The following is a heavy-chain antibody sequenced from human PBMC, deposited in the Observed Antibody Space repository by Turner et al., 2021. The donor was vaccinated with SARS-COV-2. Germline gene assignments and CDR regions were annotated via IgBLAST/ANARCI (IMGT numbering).Heavy chain of an antibody. D-gene: IGHD3-22*01. J-gene: IGHJ6*02. CDR3: ARRLVVQGTDDYSYYYGMDV. CDR1: GGSISSSSYY. V-gene: IGHV4-39*01. CDR2: IYYSGST. Sequence: QLQLQESGPGLVKPSETLSLTCTVSGGSISSSSYYWGWIRQPPGKGLEWIGNIYYSGSTYYNPSLKSRVTMSVDTSKNQFSLKLSSVTATDTAVYYCARRLVVQGTDDYSYYYGMDVWGQGTTVTVSS.